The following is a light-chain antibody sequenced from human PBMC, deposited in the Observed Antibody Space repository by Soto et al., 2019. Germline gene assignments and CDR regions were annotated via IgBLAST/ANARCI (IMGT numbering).Light chain of an antibody. J-gene: IGLJ1*01. CDR2: DVT. V-gene: IGLV2-8*01. Sequence: QSALTQPPSASGSPGQSVTISCTGTSSDVGAYKFVSWYQQNPGKAPKLIIYDVTKRPTGVPDRFSGSKSGNTASLTVSGLQAEDEADYYCSSYAGNSNSVFGSGPKAAVL. CDR1: SSDVGAYKF. CDR3: SSYAGNSNSV.